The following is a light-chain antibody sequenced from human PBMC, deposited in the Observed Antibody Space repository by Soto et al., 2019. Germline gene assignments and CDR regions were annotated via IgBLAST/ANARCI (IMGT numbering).Light chain of an antibody. J-gene: IGLJ2*01. CDR1: SGHSSYA. Sequence: QSVLTQSPSASASLGASVKLTCTLSSGHSSYAIAWHQQQPEKGTRYLMKLNSDGSHSKGDGIPDRFSGSSSGAERYLTISRLQSEDEADYYCQTGGTGVVFGGGTKLTVL. CDR2: LNSDGSH. V-gene: IGLV4-69*01. CDR3: QTGGTGVV.